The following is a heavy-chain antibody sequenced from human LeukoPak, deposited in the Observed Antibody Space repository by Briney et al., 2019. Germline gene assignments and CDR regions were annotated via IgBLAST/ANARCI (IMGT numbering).Heavy chain of an antibody. CDR1: GFIFSSYA. J-gene: IGHJ4*02. CDR2: VSGSDTGA. V-gene: IGHV3-23*01. Sequence: GGSLRLSCVASGFIFSSYAMSWVRQAPGKGLEWVSGVSGSDTGAYYADSVKGRFTISRDNSKNTLYLQMNSLRAEDTAVYYCAKRKRGCSSTSCYALDYWGQGTLVTVSS. CDR3: AKRKRGCSSTSCYALDY. D-gene: IGHD2-2*01.